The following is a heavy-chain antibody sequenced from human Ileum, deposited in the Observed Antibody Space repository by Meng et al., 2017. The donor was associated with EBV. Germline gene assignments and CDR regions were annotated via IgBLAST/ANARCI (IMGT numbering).Heavy chain of an antibody. CDR1: GDSMSSSNYY. CDR3: VSAYDYGDYEAFAY. D-gene: IGHD4-17*01. V-gene: IGHV4-39*07. J-gene: IGHJ4*02. Sequence: LQLLESGPGLVRPSETLSLTCSVSGDSMSSSNYYWGWIRQSPGKALECIGTIFYRGNTFYNPSLKTRLTISVDTSKNEFSLNLKSVTAADTAVYYCVSAYDYGDYEAFAYWGLGSLVTVSS. CDR2: IFYRGNT.